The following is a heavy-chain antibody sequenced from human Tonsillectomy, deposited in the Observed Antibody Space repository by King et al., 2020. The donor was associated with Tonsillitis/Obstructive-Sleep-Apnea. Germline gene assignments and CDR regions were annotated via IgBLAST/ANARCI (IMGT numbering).Heavy chain of an antibody. CDR2: ISTYNGNT. CDR3: ARGTYLDY. Sequence: VQLVQSGAEVKEPGASVKVSCKASGYSFTTYGISWVRQAPGQGLEWMGWISTYNGNTNFGQKVQGRVTMTTDTSTSTAYMELRSLRSDDTAVYYCARGTYLDYWGQGTLVTVSS. CDR1: GYSFTTYG. J-gene: IGHJ4*02. V-gene: IGHV1-18*01.